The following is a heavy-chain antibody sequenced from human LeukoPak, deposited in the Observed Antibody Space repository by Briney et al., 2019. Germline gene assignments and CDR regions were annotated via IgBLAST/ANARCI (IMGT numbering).Heavy chain of an antibody. V-gene: IGHV1-3*03. CDR3: ARGGNGYSYGYATN. J-gene: IGHJ4*02. D-gene: IGHD5-18*01. Sequence: ASVKVSCKASGYTSTSYAMRWVRQAPGQRLEWMGWINAGNGNTKYSQEFQGRVTITRDTSASTAYMELSSLRSEDMAVYYCARGGNGYSYGYATNWGQGTLVTVSS. CDR1: GYTSTSYA. CDR2: INAGNGNT.